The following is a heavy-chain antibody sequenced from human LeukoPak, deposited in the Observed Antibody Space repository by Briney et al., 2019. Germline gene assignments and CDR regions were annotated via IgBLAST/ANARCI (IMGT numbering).Heavy chain of an antibody. CDR3: ARVLGYCSSTSCYGGPDYYGMDV. D-gene: IGHD2-2*01. CDR1: GGSISSYY. V-gene: IGHV4-59*01. CDR2: IYYSGST. J-gene: IGHJ6*04. Sequence: SETLSPTCTVSGGSISSYYWSWIRQPPGKGLEWMGYIYYSGSTNYNPSLKSRVTISVDTSKNQFSLKLSSVTAADTAVYYCARVLGYCSSTSCYGGPDYYGMDVWGKGTTITVSS.